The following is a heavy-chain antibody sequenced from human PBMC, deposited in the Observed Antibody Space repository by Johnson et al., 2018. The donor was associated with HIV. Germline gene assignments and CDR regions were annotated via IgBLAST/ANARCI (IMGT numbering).Heavy chain of an antibody. V-gene: IGHV3-30*02. Sequence: QVHLVESGGGVVQPGRSLRLSCAASGFTFSTYGMHWVRQAPGKGLEWVAFIRYDGSNKYYADSVKGRFTISRDNAKNSLYLQMNSLRAEDTAVYYCARETVLEYWFDIWGQGTMVTVSS. D-gene: IGHD2-8*02. J-gene: IGHJ3*02. CDR1: GFTFSTYG. CDR2: IRYDGSNK. CDR3: ARETVLEYWFDI.